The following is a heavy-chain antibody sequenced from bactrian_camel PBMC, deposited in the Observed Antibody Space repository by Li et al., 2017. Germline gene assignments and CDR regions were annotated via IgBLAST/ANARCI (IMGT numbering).Heavy chain of an antibody. CDR1: GDTFSSSL. D-gene: IGHD6*01. J-gene: IGHJ4*01. CDR3: AADMRTVVADY. CDR2: IVTGGGDT. Sequence: DVQLVESGGGSVQAGRSLRLSCAASGDTFSSSLMGWFRQAPGKEREGVAVIVTGGGDTAYAHSVKGRFTISQDNAKNTVDLQMDSLKPEDTAVYYCAADMRTVVADYWGQGTQVTVS. V-gene: IGHV3S40*01.